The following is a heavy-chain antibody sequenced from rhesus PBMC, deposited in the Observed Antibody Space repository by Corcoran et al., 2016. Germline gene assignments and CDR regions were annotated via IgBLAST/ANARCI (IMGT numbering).Heavy chain of an antibody. CDR1: GGSISAYYN. V-gene: IGHV4-73*01. CDR2: IYGSRPST. J-gene: IGHJ5-2*02. CDR3: ARRSYGSGYYRGSLDV. Sequence: QVKLQQWGEGLVKPSETLSLTCAVYGGSISAYYNWSWIRQPAGKGLEWIGYIYGSRPSTNYNPSHKKRFTISKATSNNQFSLKLSSVTAADTAVYYCARRSYGSGYYRGSLDVWGRGVLVTVSS. D-gene: IGHD3-28*01.